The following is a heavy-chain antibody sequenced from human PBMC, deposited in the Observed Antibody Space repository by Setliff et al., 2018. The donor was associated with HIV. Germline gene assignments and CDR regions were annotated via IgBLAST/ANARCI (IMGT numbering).Heavy chain of an antibody. Sequence: PSETLSLTCTVSGGSISTYFWSWVRQTPGKGLEWIGYIYYTGSTSYNPSFRSRVTISVDTSKNQVSLTLSSVTPADTAVYYCARHICGTTACYAVDVWGPGAMVTVSS. CDR1: GGSISTYF. J-gene: IGHJ3*01. D-gene: IGHD2-2*01. CDR2: IYYTGST. V-gene: IGHV4-59*01. CDR3: ARHICGTTACYAVDV.